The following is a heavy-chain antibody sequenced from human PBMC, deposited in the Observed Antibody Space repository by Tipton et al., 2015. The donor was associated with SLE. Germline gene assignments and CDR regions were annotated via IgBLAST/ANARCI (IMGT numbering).Heavy chain of an antibody. Sequence: SLRLSCAASGFTFSSYGMHWVRQAPGKGLEWVAFIRYDGSNKYYAGSVKGRFTISRDNTKNTLYLQMNSLRAEDTAVYYCAKMGRAFDIWGQGTMVTVSS. J-gene: IGHJ3*02. V-gene: IGHV3-30*02. CDR3: AKMGRAFDI. CDR1: GFTFSSYG. D-gene: IGHD1-26*01. CDR2: IRYDGSNK.